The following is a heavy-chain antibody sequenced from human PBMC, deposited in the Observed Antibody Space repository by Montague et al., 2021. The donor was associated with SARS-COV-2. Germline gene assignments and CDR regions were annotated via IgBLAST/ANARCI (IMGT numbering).Heavy chain of an antibody. D-gene: IGHD3-10*01. CDR2: IYYSGST. CDR1: GGSISSSSYY. V-gene: IGHV4-39*01. CDR3: ARLRGGVAPSPILGVGPCYSCYYMDI. Sequence: SETLSLTCTVSGGSISSSSYYWGWIRQPAGKGLEWIGSIYYSGSTYYNPSLKSRVTISVDTSKNRFSLKLSSVTAADTAVYYCARLRGGVAPSPILGVGPCYSCYYMDIWGKGTPVTVSS. J-gene: IGHJ6*03.